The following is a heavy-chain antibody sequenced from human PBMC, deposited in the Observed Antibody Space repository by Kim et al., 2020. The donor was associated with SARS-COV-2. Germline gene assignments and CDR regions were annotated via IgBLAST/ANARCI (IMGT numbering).Heavy chain of an antibody. CDR3: ARVEKQWLAFDY. J-gene: IGHJ4*02. Sequence: SYADSVKGRFTISRDNAKNTLYLQMNSLRAEDTAVYYCARVEKQWLAFDYWGQGTLVTVSS. V-gene: IGHV3-74*01. D-gene: IGHD6-19*01.